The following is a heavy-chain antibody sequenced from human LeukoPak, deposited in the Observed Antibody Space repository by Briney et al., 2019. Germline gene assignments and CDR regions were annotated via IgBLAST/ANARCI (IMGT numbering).Heavy chain of an antibody. D-gene: IGHD4-17*01. CDR3: AKGPNGDPDYFDY. CDR1: GFTFDDYA. CDR2: ISWNRGSI. V-gene: IGHV3-9*01. Sequence: PGGSLRLSCAASGFTFDDYAMHWVRQAPGKGLEWVSGISWNRGSIGYADSVKGRFTISRDNAKNSLYLQMNSLRAEDTALYYCAKGPNGDPDYFDYWGQGTLVTVSS. J-gene: IGHJ4*02.